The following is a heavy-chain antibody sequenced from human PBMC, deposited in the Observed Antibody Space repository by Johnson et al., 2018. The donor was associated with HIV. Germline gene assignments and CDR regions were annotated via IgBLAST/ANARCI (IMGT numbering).Heavy chain of an antibody. CDR1: GFKFDDYA. CDR3: AKDIVYGVYGSQGAFHI. D-gene: IGHD4-17*01. CDR2: ISWNSGSI. Sequence: VQLVESGGGVVQPGRSLRLSCAASGFKFDDYAMHWVRQFPGKGLEWVSGISWNSGSIDYADSVKGRFPLSRDNPKKSLYLQMNGLRPEDTGIYYCAKDIVYGVYGSQGAFHIWGRGTMVKVSS. J-gene: IGHJ3*02. V-gene: IGHV3-9*01.